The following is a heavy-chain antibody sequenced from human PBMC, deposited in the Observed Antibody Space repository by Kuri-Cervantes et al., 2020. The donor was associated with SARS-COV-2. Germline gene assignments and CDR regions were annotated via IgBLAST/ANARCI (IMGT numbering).Heavy chain of an antibody. V-gene: IGHV3-33*01. J-gene: IGHJ4*02. CDR1: GFTFSSYG. CDR3: ARDYSSWYKGPFGY. Sequence: GESLKISCAASGFTFSSYGMHWARQAPGKGLEWVAVIWYDGSNKYYADSVKGRFTISRDNSKNTLYLQMNSLRAEDTAVYYCARDYSSWYKGPFGYWGQGTLVTVSS. D-gene: IGHD6-13*01. CDR2: IWYDGSNK.